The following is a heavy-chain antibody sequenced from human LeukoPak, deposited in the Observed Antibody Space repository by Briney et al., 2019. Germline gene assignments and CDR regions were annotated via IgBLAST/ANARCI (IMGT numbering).Heavy chain of an antibody. Sequence: SETLSLTCTVTGGSVSSDNYYWSWIRQPPGKGLESIGYIYNSGSTNYSPSLKSRVTMSADTSKNQLSLKLSAVTAADTAVYYCARGRFSSSWYIFDPWGQGALVTVSS. J-gene: IGHJ5*02. D-gene: IGHD6-13*01. CDR2: IYNSGST. V-gene: IGHV4-61*01. CDR3: ARGRFSSSWYIFDP. CDR1: GGSVSSDNYY.